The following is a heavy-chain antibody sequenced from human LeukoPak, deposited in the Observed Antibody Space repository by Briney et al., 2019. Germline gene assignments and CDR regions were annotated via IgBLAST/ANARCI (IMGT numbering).Heavy chain of an antibody. CDR2: ISGSGGST. CDR1: GFTFSNAW. V-gene: IGHV3-23*01. Sequence: GGSLRLSCAASGFTFSNAWMSWVRQAPGKGLEWVSAISGSGGSTYYADSVKGRFTISRDNSKNTLYLQMNSLRAEDTAVYYCAKDIMGYNDYWGQGTLVTVSS. J-gene: IGHJ4*02. CDR3: AKDIMGYNDY. D-gene: IGHD3-10*01.